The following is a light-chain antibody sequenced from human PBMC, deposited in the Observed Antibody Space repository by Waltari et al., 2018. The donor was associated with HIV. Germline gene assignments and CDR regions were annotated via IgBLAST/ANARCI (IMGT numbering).Light chain of an antibody. V-gene: IGLV1-47*01. CDR1: NSNVETPY. CDR3: ATWADILSAWV. CDR2: AND. Sequence: QSVLTQPPSMSGTPGQRVTISCSGSNSNVETPYVYWYQRVPGAAPKLLIFANDQRPLGVPDRFSGSKSGSSASLAISGLRSEDEADYYCATWADILSAWVFGGGTRVTVL. J-gene: IGLJ3*02.